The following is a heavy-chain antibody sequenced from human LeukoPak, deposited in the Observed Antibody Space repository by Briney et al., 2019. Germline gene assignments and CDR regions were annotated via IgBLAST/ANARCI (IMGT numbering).Heavy chain of an antibody. CDR1: GGSFSGYY. Sequence: SETLSLTCAVYGGSFSGYYWSWIRQPPGKGLEWIGEINHSGGTNYNPSLKSRVTISVDTSKNQFSLKLSSVTAADTAVYYCARGGVTMIVVWGQGTLVTVSS. CDR3: ARGGVTMIVV. D-gene: IGHD3-22*01. V-gene: IGHV4-34*01. CDR2: INHSGGT. J-gene: IGHJ4*02.